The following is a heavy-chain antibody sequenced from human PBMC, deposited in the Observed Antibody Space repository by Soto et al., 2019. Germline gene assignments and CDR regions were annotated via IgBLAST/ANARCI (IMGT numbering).Heavy chain of an antibody. CDR1: GGSFSGYY. D-gene: IGHD6-19*01. CDR2: INHSGST. J-gene: IGHJ5*02. CDR3: ARGQAARIAVALHPHPENWFDP. V-gene: IGHV4-34*01. Sequence: QVQLQQWGAGLLKPSETLSLTCAVYGGSFSGYYWSWIRQPPGKGLEWIGAINHSGSTNYNPSLKSRVTISVDTSKNQFSLKLSSVTAADTAVYYCARGQAARIAVALHPHPENWFDPWGQGTLVTVSS.